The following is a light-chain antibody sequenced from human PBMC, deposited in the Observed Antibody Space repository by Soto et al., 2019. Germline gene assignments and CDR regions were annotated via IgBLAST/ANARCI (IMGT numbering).Light chain of an antibody. Sequence: QSALTQPASVSGCPGQSFIISCTWTSGDVGGYSLVSWYQQHPGKAPKLMIYEGTKRPSGISNRFFGSKSGNTASLTISGLQAEDEGDYYCCSYAGRDTFVFGTGTKVTVL. CDR2: EGT. CDR1: SGDVGGYSL. CDR3: CSYAGRDTFV. J-gene: IGLJ1*01. V-gene: IGLV2-23*01.